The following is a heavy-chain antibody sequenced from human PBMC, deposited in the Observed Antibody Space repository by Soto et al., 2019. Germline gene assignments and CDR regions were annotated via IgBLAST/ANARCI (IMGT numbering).Heavy chain of an antibody. CDR3: ARVGCGGDCYGILYHYYGMDV. D-gene: IGHD2-21*02. Sequence: QVQLQESGPGLVKPSQTLSLTCTVSGGSISSGGYYWSRNRQHPGKGLEWIGYIYYSGSTYYNPSLKSRVTISVDTSKNQFSLKLSAVTAADTAVYYCARVGCGGDCYGILYHYYGMDVWGQGTTVTVSS. CDR2: IYYSGST. CDR1: GGSISSGGYY. J-gene: IGHJ6*02. V-gene: IGHV4-31*03.